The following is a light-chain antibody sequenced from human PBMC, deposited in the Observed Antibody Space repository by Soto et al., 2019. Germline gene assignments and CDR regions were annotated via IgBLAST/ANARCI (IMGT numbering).Light chain of an antibody. J-gene: IGLJ2*01. Sequence: QSALTQPSSVSGSPGQSITISCAGTLRDVGAYNLVSWYQQHPGRAPQLIIYEVRNRPSGISFRFSGSKSGNTASLTISGLQAEDEADYYGRSYTSKSSLIFGGGTKVTGL. CDR2: EVR. CDR3: RSYTSKSSLI. V-gene: IGLV2-14*01. CDR1: LRDVGAYNL.